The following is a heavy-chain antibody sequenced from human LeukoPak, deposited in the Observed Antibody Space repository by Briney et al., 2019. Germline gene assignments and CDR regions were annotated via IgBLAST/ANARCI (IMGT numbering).Heavy chain of an antibody. CDR3: ARDPLWLGELLYPPLRYYYYMDV. CDR2: ISSNGGST. Sequence: PGGSLRLSCAASGFTFSSYAMHWVRQAPGKGLEYVSAISSNGGSTYYANSVKGRFTISRDNSKNTLYLQMGSLRAEDMAVYYCARDPLWLGELLYPPLRYYYYMDVWGKGTTVTVSS. D-gene: IGHD3-10*01. V-gene: IGHV3-64*01. J-gene: IGHJ6*03. CDR1: GFTFSSYA.